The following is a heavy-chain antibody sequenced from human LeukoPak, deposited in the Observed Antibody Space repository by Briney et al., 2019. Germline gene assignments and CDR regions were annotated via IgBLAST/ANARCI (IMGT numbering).Heavy chain of an antibody. J-gene: IGHJ4*02. D-gene: IGHD5-18*01. CDR3: ARKGYNYGNFDY. V-gene: IGHV3-11*04. Sequence: GGSLRLSCAASGFTFSDYYMGWIRQAPGKGLQWVSYISASGDTIYYSDSVKGRFTISRDNAKNSLFLQMNSLRAEDTAVYYCARKGYNYGNFDYWGQGTLVTVSS. CDR1: GFTFSDYY. CDR2: ISASGDTI.